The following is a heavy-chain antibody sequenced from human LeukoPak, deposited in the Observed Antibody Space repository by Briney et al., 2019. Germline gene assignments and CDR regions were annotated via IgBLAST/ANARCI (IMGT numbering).Heavy chain of an antibody. CDR3: AMDLPKRTEQQLVRSYYYYGMDV. Sequence: GASVKVCCEASGYTFTSYGISWVRQAPGQGPEWMGWISAYNGSTNYAQKLQGRVTMTTDTSTSTAYMELRSLRSDDTAVYYCAMDLPKRTEQQLVRSYYYYGMDVWGQGTTVTVSS. V-gene: IGHV1-18*01. D-gene: IGHD6-13*01. CDR2: ISAYNGST. J-gene: IGHJ6*02. CDR1: GYTFTSYG.